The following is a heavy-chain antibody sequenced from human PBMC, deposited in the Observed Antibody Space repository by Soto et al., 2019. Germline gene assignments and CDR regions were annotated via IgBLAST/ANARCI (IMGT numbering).Heavy chain of an antibody. CDR1: GFTFNNAW. Sequence: PGGSLRLSCVASGFTFNNAWMSWVRQAPGKGLEWVGRIKRKIDGGTTDYAAPVKGRFTISRDDSKNTLYLQMNSLKTEDTAVYYCITDRHYDFWSGYYADFDYWGQGTLVTVSS. D-gene: IGHD3-3*01. J-gene: IGHJ4*02. CDR2: IKRKIDGGTT. V-gene: IGHV3-15*01. CDR3: ITDRHYDFWSGYYADFDY.